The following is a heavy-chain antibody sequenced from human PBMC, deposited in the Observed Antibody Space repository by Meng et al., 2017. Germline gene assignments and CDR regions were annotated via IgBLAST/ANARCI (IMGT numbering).Heavy chain of an antibody. CDR3: ARGSYSFDS. Sequence: HQLGPGLVSAVLAVLLMCAISGDSVSSKSAAQQCIRQAVSVCLECLGRAYCMSKWYHEYAVSVKSRISIDPLTSKNQCSLELKSVTHEYSAVYYCARGSYSFDSWGQRTLVTVSS. V-gene: IGHV6-1*01. D-gene: IGHD1-26*01. CDR2: AYCMSKWYH. J-gene: IGHJ4*02. CDR1: GDSVSSKSAA.